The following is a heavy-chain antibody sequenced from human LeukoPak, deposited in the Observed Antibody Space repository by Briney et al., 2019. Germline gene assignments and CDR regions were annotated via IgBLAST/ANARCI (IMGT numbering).Heavy chain of an antibody. V-gene: IGHV3-23*01. J-gene: IGHJ4*02. CDR1: GFTFSSXA. D-gene: IGHD1-1*01. Sequence: GGSXXLSCAASGFTFSSXAMSWVXQXXGXGREWXSAISGRGGSTYYADSVKGRFTISRDNSKNTLYLQMNSLRPEDTTVYYCAKEGIGLTTPLDYWGQGTLVTVSS. CDR2: ISGRGGST. CDR3: AKEGIGLTTPLDY.